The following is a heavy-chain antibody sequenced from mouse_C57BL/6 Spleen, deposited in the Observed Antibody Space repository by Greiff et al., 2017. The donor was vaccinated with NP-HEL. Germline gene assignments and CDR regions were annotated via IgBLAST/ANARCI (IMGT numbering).Heavy chain of an antibody. D-gene: IGHD1-1*01. Sequence: VHLVESGAELVRPGTSVKMSCKASGYTFTNYWIGWAKQRPGHGLEWIGDIYPGGGYTNYNEKFKGKATLTADKSSSTAYMQFSSLTSEDSAIYYCARITTVVATPYYAMDYWGQGTSVTVSS. CDR1: GYTFTNYW. V-gene: IGHV1-63*01. CDR2: IYPGGGYT. J-gene: IGHJ4*01. CDR3: ARITTVVATPYYAMDY.